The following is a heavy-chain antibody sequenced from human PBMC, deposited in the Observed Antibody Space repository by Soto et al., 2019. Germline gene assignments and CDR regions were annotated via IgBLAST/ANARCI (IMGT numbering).Heavy chain of an antibody. CDR2: FNPNSGDT. D-gene: IGHD6-19*01. J-gene: IGHJ4*02. Sequence: VASVKVSCKASGYIFTAYSMHWVRQAPGQGLEWVGWFNPNSGDTIYAQKFQGRVTLTGDTSXXXXYLELYSLTSDATAVYYCAREASAVISLDYWGKGTLVTVSS. V-gene: IGHV1-2*02. CDR3: AREASAVISLDY. CDR1: GYIFTAYS.